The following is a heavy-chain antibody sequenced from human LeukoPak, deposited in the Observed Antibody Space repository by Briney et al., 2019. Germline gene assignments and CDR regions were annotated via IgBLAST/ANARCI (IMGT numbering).Heavy chain of an antibody. CDR1: GYSISSDY. Sequence: PSETLSLTCTVSGYSISSDYWAWIRQPPGKGLEWIGSIYHSGSTYYNPSLKSRVTISVDTSKNQFSLKLSSVTAADTAVYYCARDSPSYAFDIWGQGTMVTVSS. CDR2: IYHSGST. V-gene: IGHV4-38-2*02. CDR3: ARDSPSYAFDI. J-gene: IGHJ3*02.